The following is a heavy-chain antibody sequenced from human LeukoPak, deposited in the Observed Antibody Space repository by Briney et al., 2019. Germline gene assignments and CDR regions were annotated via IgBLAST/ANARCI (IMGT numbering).Heavy chain of an antibody. V-gene: IGHV4-59*01. Sequence: SETLSLTCTVSGGSISSYYWSWIRQPPGKGLEWIGYIYYSGSTSYNPSLKSRVTISVDTSKNQFSLKLSSVTAADTAVYYCARVTPSGWYSYYYYGMDVWGQGTTVTVSS. CDR3: ARVTPSGWYSYYYYGMDV. CDR2: IYYSGST. D-gene: IGHD6-19*01. CDR1: GGSISSYY. J-gene: IGHJ6*02.